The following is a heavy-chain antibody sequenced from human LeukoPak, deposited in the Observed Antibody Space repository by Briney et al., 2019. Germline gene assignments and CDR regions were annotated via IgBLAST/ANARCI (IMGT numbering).Heavy chain of an antibody. V-gene: IGHV4-39*07. CDR2: IYTSGSI. J-gene: IGHJ5*02. Sequence: TSETLSLTCTVSGGSIGTSHYYWGWLRQPPGKGLEWIGSIYTSGSITYNPSLKSRVSMSVDTSKNQFSLKLSSVTAADTAVYYCARDSGTTGEVKFDPWGQGTLVTVSS. CDR1: GGSIGTSHYY. CDR3: ARDSGTTGEVKFDP. D-gene: IGHD3-10*01.